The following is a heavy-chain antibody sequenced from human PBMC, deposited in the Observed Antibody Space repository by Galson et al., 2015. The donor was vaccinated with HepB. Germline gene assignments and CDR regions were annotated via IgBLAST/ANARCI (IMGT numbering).Heavy chain of an antibody. J-gene: IGHJ5*02. CDR1: GYTFSSYS. V-gene: IGHV1-18*01. CDR3: ARGALILVIGATQNNWFDP. CDR2: IRTNTRDP. D-gene: IGHD2-15*01. Sequence: SVKVSCKASGYTFSSYSIAWVRQAPGQGLEWMGWIRTNTRDPEYSQKFPGRVTMTADTSKSTAYLQMRSLKSDDTAVYFCARGALILVIGATQNNWFDPCVQGTLVTVYS.